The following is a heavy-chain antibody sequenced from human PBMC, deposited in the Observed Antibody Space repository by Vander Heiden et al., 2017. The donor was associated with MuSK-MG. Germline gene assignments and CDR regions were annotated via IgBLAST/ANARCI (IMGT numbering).Heavy chain of an antibody. CDR2: IYLSGST. Sequence: HVQPQESRPGLVKPSETLSLTCAVSGYSISSGYYWGWNRQPPGKGLEWVGIIYLSGSTYYKPSLKRLDTISVDTSKNQFSLKLRSVTAAETAVYDGARRLSCSGVIGYGGWFDPWGQGTLVTVSS. CDR3: ARRLSCSGVIGYGGWFDP. J-gene: IGHJ5*02. V-gene: IGHV4-38-2*01. CDR1: GYSISSGYY. D-gene: IGHD2-15*01.